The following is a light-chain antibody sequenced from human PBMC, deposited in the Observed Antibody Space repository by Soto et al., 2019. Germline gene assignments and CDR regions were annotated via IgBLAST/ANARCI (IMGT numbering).Light chain of an antibody. CDR3: HQYGNSPWT. Sequence: EIVLTQSPGTLSLSPGERATLSCRASQSGFSTYLAWFQQKPGQAPRLLIYGASTRAAGVPDRFSGGGSATDFNLTISRLEPEDFAVYYCHQYGNSPWTIGQGPLVE. CDR1: QSGFSTY. CDR2: GAS. J-gene: IGKJ1*01. V-gene: IGKV3-20*01.